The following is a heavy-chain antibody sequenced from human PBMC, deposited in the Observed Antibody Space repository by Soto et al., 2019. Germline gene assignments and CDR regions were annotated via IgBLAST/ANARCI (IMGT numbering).Heavy chain of an antibody. CDR3: TTVVEF. CDR2: VDTDGRDT. Sequence: EVQLVESGGGLVQPGGSLRLSCAASGFTFSNYWMHWVRQVPGEGPVWVSRVDTDGRDTSYAESVKGRFTISRDNAKNTLYLLMNSLRAEDTARYYCTTVVEFWGQGPLVTVSS. V-gene: IGHV3-74*01. J-gene: IGHJ4*02. CDR1: GFTFSNYW.